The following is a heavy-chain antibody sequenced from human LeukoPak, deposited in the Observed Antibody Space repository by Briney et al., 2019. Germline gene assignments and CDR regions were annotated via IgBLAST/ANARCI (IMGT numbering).Heavy chain of an antibody. Sequence: PGGSLRLSCAASGFIVSDHYMGWVRQAPGKGLEWVAVISYDGSNKYYADSVKGRFTISRDNSKNTLYLQMNSLRAEDTAVYYCAKEGPIKGGYYDSSGYYLDYWGQGTLVTVSS. V-gene: IGHV3-30*18. CDR2: ISYDGSNK. J-gene: IGHJ4*02. CDR1: GFIVSDHY. CDR3: AKEGPIKGGYYDSSGYYLDY. D-gene: IGHD3-22*01.